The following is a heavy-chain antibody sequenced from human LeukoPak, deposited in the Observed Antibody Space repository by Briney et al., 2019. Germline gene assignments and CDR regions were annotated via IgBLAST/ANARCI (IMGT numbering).Heavy chain of an antibody. V-gene: IGHV3-74*01. CDR3: VRDHDYGDYDLLGY. CDR2: VNRDGSST. J-gene: IGHJ4*02. D-gene: IGHD4-17*01. CDR1: GFTFTSYW. Sequence: GGSLRLSCAASGFTFTSYWMHWVRQAPGKGLVWFLRVNRDGSSTNYADSVKGRFSISRDNAKNTLYLQMNSLRAEDTAVYYCVRDHDYGDYDLLGYWGQGTLVTVSS.